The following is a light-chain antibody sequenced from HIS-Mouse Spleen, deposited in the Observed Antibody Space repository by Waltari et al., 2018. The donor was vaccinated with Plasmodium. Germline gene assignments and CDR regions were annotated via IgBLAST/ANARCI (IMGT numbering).Light chain of an antibody. Sequence: DIVMTQSPDSLAVSLGERATINCKSSRGVLYGSNNKNYLAWSQQKPGQPPKLLIYWASTRESGVPDGFSGSGSGTDFTRTISSLQAEDVAVYYCQQYYSTPLTFGGGTKVEIK. CDR3: QQYYSTPLT. CDR2: WAS. J-gene: IGKJ4*01. CDR1: RGVLYGSNNKNY. V-gene: IGKV4-1*01.